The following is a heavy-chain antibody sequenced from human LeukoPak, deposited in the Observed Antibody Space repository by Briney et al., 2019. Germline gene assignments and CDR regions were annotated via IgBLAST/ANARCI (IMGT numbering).Heavy chain of an antibody. D-gene: IGHD1-1*01. J-gene: IGHJ4*02. Sequence: VASVKVSCTASGYTFTSYGISWVRQAPGQGLEWMGWISAYNGNTNYAQKLQGRVTMTTDTSTSTAYMELRSLRSDDTAVYYCAREVWNDPLSDYWGQGTLVTVSS. CDR1: GYTFTSYG. CDR3: AREVWNDPLSDY. V-gene: IGHV1-18*01. CDR2: ISAYNGNT.